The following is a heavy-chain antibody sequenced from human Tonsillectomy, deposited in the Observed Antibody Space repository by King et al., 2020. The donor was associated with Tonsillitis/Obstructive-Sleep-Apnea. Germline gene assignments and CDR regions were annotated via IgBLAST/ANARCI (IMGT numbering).Heavy chain of an antibody. CDR1: GGSISSYY. CDR2: IYYSGST. Sequence: QLQESCPGLVKPSETLSLTCTVSGGSISSYYWSWIRQPPGKGLEWIGYIYYSGSTNYNPSLKSRVTISVDTSKNQFSLKLSSVTAADTAVYYCARHLLTTPDAFDIWGQGTMVTVSS. V-gene: IGHV4-59*08. J-gene: IGHJ3*02. D-gene: IGHD2/OR15-2a*01. CDR3: ARHLLTTPDAFDI.